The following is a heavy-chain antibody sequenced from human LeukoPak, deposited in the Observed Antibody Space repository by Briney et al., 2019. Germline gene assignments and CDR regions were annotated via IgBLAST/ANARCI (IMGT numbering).Heavy chain of an antibody. Sequence: GSLRLSCAASGFTFSNYSMNWVRQAPGKGLEWVSSISSSSSYTFYADSVKGRFTISTDNAKNSLYLQMNSLRAEDTAVYYCARDLSLGDFWSGYPTYYFDYWGQGTLVTVSS. J-gene: IGHJ4*02. CDR1: GFTFSNYS. V-gene: IGHV3-21*01. CDR2: ISSSSSYT. D-gene: IGHD3-3*01. CDR3: ARDLSLGDFWSGYPTYYFDY.